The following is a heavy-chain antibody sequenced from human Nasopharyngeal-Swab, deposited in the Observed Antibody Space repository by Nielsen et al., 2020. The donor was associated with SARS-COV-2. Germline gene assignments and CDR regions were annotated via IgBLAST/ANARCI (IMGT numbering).Heavy chain of an antibody. D-gene: IGHD6-19*01. CDR1: ADSVSSNSAA. Sequence: SQTLSLTCAISADSVSSNSAAWNWIRQSPSRGLEWLGRTYYRSKWYNDYAVSVKSRITINPDTSKNQFSLQLNSVTPEDTAVYYCARDPEVAGIPLFDYWGQGTLVTVSS. CDR3: ARDPEVAGIPLFDY. CDR2: TYYRSKWYN. J-gene: IGHJ4*02. V-gene: IGHV6-1*01.